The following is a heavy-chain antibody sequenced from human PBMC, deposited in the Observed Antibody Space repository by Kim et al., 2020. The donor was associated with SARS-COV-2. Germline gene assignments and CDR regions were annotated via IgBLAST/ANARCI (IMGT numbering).Heavy chain of an antibody. J-gene: IGHJ6*02. CDR1: GYSFTNYW. CDR3: AGLTAYPSFYYYSYAMDV. D-gene: IGHD3-9*01. V-gene: IGHV5-51*01. Sequence: GESLKISCKGSGYSFTNYWIGWVRQMPGKGLEYMGIIYPGDSDTRYSPSFQGQVTISADKSISTAYLEWSSLKASDTAMYYCAGLTAYPSFYYYSYAMDVWGRGTTVTVSS. CDR2: IYPGDSDT.